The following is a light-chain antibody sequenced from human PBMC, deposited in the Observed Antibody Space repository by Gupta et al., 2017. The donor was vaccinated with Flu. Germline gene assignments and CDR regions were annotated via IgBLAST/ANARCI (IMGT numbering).Light chain of an antibody. J-gene: IGKJ2*01. CDR2: KAS. CDR1: KRSSSW. V-gene: IGKV1-5*03. CDR3: QQYQRYPFT. Sequence: ADRVAITCRASKRSSSWLAWYQQKPGKAPRLLIYKASTLQDGVSSRFTRSVSGTEFTFTISRLQLDDFATYYCQQYQRYPFTFRQRTQL.